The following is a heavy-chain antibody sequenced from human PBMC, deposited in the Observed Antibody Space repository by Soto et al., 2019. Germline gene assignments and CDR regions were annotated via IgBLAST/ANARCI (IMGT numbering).Heavy chain of an antibody. D-gene: IGHD6-13*01. J-gene: IGHJ5*02. CDR3: AHRRSEYSSSHPPWCAP. CDR2: IYWDDDK. CDR1: GFSLSTSGLG. V-gene: IGHV2-5*02. Sequence: QITLKESGPTLVKPTQTLTLTCTFSGFSLSTSGLGVGWIRQPPGQALEWLALIYWDDDKRYSPSLKSRLTITKDTSKDQVVLTRTNMDPVDTATYYCAHRRSEYSSSHPPWCAPWGQGTLVTVSS.